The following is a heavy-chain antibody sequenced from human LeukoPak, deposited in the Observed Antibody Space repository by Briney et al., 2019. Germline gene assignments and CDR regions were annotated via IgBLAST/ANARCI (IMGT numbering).Heavy chain of an antibody. CDR1: GGTFSSYA. CDR2: IIPILGIA. D-gene: IGHD3-10*01. CDR3: ARDSNAFGELLYMVRFDP. V-gene: IGHV1-69*04. J-gene: IGHJ5*02. Sequence: GASVKVSCKASGGTFSSYAISWVRQAPGQGLEWMGRIIPILGIANYAQKLQGRVTMTTDTSTSTAYMELRSLRSDDTAVYYCARDSNAFGELLYMVRFDPWGQGTLVTVSS.